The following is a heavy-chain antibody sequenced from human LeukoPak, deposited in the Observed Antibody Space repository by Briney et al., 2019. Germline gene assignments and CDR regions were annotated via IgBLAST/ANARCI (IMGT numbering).Heavy chain of an antibody. CDR3: ARTLGYPASDAAFDI. CDR2: IIPILGIA. J-gene: IGHJ3*02. D-gene: IGHD5-18*01. V-gene: IGHV1-69*02. CDR1: GGTFSSYT. Sequence: SVKVSCKASGGTFSSYTISWVRQAPGQGLEWMGRIIPILGIANYAQKFQGRVTITADKSTSTAYMELSGLRSEDTAVYYCARTLGYPASDAAFDIWGQGTMVTVSS.